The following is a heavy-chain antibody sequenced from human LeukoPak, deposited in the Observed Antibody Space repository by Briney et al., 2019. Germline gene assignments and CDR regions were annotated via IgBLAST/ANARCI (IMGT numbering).Heavy chain of an antibody. CDR1: GYTFTSYY. CDR2: INPSGGST. Sequence: ASVKVSCKASGYTFTSYYMHWVRQAPGQGLEWMGIINPSGGSTSYAQKFQGRVTMTRDTSTSTVYMELSSLRSDDTAVYYCARSGVGARGLNAFDIWGQGTMVTVSS. J-gene: IGHJ3*02. CDR3: ARSGVGARGLNAFDI. D-gene: IGHD1-26*01. V-gene: IGHV1-46*01.